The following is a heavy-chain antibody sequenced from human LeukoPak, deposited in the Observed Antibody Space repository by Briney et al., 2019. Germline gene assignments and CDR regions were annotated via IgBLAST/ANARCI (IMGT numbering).Heavy chain of an antibody. CDR3: ASLGGQQLVQH. CDR2: IYYSGST. J-gene: IGHJ1*01. D-gene: IGHD6-13*01. Sequence: SSETLSLTCTVSGGSINSNDYYWGWIRQPPGKGLEWIGSIYYSGSTYFNPSLKSRVTISVDTSKNQFSLKLSSVTAADTAVYYCASLGGQQLVQHWGQGTLVTVSS. CDR1: GGSINSNDYY. V-gene: IGHV4-39*07.